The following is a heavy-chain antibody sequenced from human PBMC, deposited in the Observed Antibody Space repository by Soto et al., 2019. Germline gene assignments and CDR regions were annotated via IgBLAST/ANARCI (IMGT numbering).Heavy chain of an antibody. V-gene: IGHV3-23*01. D-gene: IGHD1-1*01. CDR3: AKDLAPERRYFAY. CDR1: GFTFSSYT. CDR2: ISGSGGST. J-gene: IGHJ4*02. Sequence: GSLRLSYAASGFTFSSYTMSWVRQTPGKGLEWVSAISGSGGSTYYADSVKGRFTISRDNSKNTLFLQMDSLRAEDTALYYCAKDLAPERRYFAYWGRGALVTVSS.